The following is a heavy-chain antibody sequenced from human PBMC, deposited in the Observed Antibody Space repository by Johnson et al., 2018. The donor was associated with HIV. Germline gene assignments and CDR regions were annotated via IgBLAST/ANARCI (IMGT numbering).Heavy chain of an antibody. CDR2: ILFDGSNK. D-gene: IGHD2-15*01. Sequence: QVQLVESGGGVVQPGGSLRLSCAASEFILSSSSMHWVRHAPGKGLEWVAVILFDGSNKYYADSVKGRFTISRDNSKNTLYLQMNSLRAEDTALYYCAKGKVVVAAHDAFDIWGQGTMVTVSS. CDR3: AKGKVVVAAHDAFDI. CDR1: EFILSSSS. J-gene: IGHJ3*02. V-gene: IGHV3-30*04.